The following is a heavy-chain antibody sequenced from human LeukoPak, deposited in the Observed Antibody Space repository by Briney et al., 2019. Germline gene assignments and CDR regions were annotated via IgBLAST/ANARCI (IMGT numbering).Heavy chain of an antibody. D-gene: IGHD6-19*01. CDR2: INHSGST. CDR1: GGSFSGYY. V-gene: IGHV4-34*01. CDR3: ARRSGQWPVRGLLGYYFDY. Sequence: SETLSLTCAVYGGSFSGYYWSWIRQPPGKGLEWIGEINHSGSTNYNPSLKSRVTISVDTSKNQFSLKLSSVTAADTAVCYCARRSGQWPVRGLLGYYFDYWGQGTLVTVSS. J-gene: IGHJ4*02.